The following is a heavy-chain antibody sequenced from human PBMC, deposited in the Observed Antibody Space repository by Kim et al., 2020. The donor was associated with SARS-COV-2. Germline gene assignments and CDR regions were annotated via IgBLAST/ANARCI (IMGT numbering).Heavy chain of an antibody. CDR3: ARKKGYGMDV. V-gene: IGHV4-34*01. J-gene: IGHJ6*02. CDR2: INHSGST. Sequence: SETLSLTCAVYGGSFSGYYWSWIRQPPGKGLEWIGEINHSGSTNYNPSLKSRVTISVDTSKNQFSLKLSSVTAADTAVYYCARKKGYGMDVRGQGTTVTV. CDR1: GGSFSGYY.